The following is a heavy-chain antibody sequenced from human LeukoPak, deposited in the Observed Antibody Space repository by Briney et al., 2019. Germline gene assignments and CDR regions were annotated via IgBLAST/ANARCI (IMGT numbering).Heavy chain of an antibody. CDR3: ARVGGSYTWFDAFDI. CDR1: GGSISSYY. V-gene: IGHV4-59*01. D-gene: IGHD1-26*01. Sequence: ETQSLTCSVSGGSISSYYWSWIRQPPGMGLEWIGYIYYSANTNYNPSLRSRVTISINTSNNQFSLKLSSVTAADTAVYYCARVGGSYTWFDAFDIWGQGTIFSVSS. J-gene: IGHJ3*02. CDR2: IYYSANT.